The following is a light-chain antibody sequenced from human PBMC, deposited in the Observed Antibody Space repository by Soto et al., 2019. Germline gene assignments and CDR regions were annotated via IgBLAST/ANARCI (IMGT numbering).Light chain of an antibody. V-gene: IGKV3-15*01. Sequence: EIVMTEAPATVSVSPGKRATLSCKARPSGSSNSAWYQQKPGQAPRLLIYGASTRATGIPARFSGSGSGTEFTLTISSLQSEDFADYYCQQYNNWLRTFGQGTKVDSK. CDR3: QQYNNWLRT. CDR2: GAS. CDR1: PSGSSN. J-gene: IGKJ1*01.